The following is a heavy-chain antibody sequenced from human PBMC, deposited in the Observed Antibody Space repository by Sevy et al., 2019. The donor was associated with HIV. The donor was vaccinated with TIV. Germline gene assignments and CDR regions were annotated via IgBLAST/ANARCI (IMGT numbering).Heavy chain of an antibody. CDR2: ISGRGDTT. Sequence: GESLKISCGASGFTFSSYAMSWVRQAPGKGLEWVSVISGRGDTTYYADSVKGRLTISRDNSKNTLYLQMNSLRAEDTAVYYCAKETGDTTSQFEDNWFDPWGQGTLVTVSS. CDR3: AKETGDTTSQFEDNWFDP. CDR1: GFTFSSYA. V-gene: IGHV3-23*01. J-gene: IGHJ5*02. D-gene: IGHD7-27*01.